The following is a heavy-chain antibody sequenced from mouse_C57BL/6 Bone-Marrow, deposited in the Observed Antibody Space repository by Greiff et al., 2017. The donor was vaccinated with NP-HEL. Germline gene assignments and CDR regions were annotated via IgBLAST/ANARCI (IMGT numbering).Heavy chain of an antibody. D-gene: IGHD2-4*01. V-gene: IGHV5-4*01. CDR2: ISDGGSYT. J-gene: IGHJ2*01. Sequence: EVNLVESGGGLVKPGGSLKLSCAASGFTFSSYAMSWVRQTPEKRLEWVATISDGGSYTYYPDNVKGRFTISRDNAKNNLYLQMSHLKSEDTAMYYCARDGLRRAFYFDYWGQGTTLTVSS. CDR1: GFTFSSYA. CDR3: ARDGLRRAFYFDY.